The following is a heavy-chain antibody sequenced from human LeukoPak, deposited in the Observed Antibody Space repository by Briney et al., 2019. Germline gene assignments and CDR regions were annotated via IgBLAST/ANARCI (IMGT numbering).Heavy chain of an antibody. V-gene: IGHV3-30*18. CDR3: EKDEIGAVAGLLDY. J-gene: IGHJ4*02. Sequence: GGSLRLSCAASGFTFSSYGMYWVRQAPGKGLEWVAVISFDGSNKYYADSVRGRFTVSRDNSKDTLYLQMNSLRAEDTAVYYCEKDEIGAVAGLLDYWGQGILVTVS. D-gene: IGHD6-19*01. CDR1: GFTFSSYG. CDR2: ISFDGSNK.